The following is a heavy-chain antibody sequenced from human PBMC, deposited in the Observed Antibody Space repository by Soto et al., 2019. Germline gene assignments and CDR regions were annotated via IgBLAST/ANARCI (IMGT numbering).Heavy chain of an antibody. D-gene: IGHD3-3*01. V-gene: IGHV4-39*01. CDR3: ARHTIFGVVIIPWFDP. CDR1: GGSISSSDDS. Sequence: SETLSLTCTVSGGSISSSDDSWGWIRRPPGKGLEWIGSTYYSGNTYYNPSLKSRVTISVDTSKSQFSLKLSSVTAADTAVYHCARHTIFGVVIIPWFDPWGQGSLVTVSS. CDR2: TYYSGNT. J-gene: IGHJ5*02.